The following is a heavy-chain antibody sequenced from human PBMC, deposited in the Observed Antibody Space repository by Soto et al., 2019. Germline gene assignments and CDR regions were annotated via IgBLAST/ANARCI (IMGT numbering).Heavy chain of an antibody. J-gene: IGHJ4*02. Sequence: QVHLVQSGAEEKKPGSSVKVSCKASGYTFTSYAMHWVRQPPVQRLEWMGWINVGNGNTKYSQKFQGRVTITRDTYASTAYREMSSRRSEDTAVYLCALSIGVVTALDYWGQGTLVTVSS. CDR3: ALSIGVVTALDY. D-gene: IGHD2-21*02. V-gene: IGHV1-3*05. CDR2: INVGNGNT. CDR1: GYTFTSYA.